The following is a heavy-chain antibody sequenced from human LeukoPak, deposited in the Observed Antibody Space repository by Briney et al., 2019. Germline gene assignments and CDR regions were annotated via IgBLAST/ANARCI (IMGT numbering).Heavy chain of an antibody. V-gene: IGHV3-64D*06. Sequence: PGGSLRLSCSASGFTFSSYAMHWVRQAPGKGLEYVSAISSNGGSTYYADSVKGRFTISRDNSKNTLYLQMSSLRAEDTAVYYCAKDWWGGDCGGDCYSSFDYWGQGTLVTVSS. D-gene: IGHD2-21*02. CDR1: GFTFSSYA. CDR3: AKDWWGGDCGGDCYSSFDY. CDR2: ISSNGGST. J-gene: IGHJ4*02.